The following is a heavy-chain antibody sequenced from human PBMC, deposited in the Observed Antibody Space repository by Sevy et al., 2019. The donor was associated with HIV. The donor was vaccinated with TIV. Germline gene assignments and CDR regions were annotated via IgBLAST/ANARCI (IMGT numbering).Heavy chain of an antibody. V-gene: IGHV4-61*02. D-gene: IGHD6-19*01. CDR1: GGSISSGSYY. CDR3: ARDSSLGSSGCYYSYYGMDV. J-gene: IGHJ6*02. Sequence: SETLSLTCTVSGGSISSGSYYWSWIRQPAGKGLEWIGRIYTSGSTNYNPSLKSRVTMSVDTSKDQLSLTMSSVTAADTAVYYGARDSSLGSSGCYYSYYGMDVWGQGTTVTVSS. CDR2: IYTSGST.